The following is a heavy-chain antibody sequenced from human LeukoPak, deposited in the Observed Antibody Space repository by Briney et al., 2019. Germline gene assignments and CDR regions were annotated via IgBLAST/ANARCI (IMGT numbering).Heavy chain of an antibody. Sequence: GVSLRLSCAASGFTFSSYSMNWVRQAPGKGLEWVSSISGSNVYIYYADSVKGRFTISRDNAKNSLYLQMNSLRAEDTAVYYCARNGGYQLLNWFDPWGQGTLVTVSS. V-gene: IGHV3-21*01. J-gene: IGHJ5*02. CDR3: ARNGGYQLLNWFDP. D-gene: IGHD2-2*01. CDR1: GFTFSSYS. CDR2: ISGSNVYI.